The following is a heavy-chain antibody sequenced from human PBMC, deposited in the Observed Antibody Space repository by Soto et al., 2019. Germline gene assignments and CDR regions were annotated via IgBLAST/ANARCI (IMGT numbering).Heavy chain of an antibody. D-gene: IGHD4-17*01. V-gene: IGHV1-69*04. CDR2: NIPILGIA. CDR1: GGTFSSYT. Sequence: ASVKVSCKASGGTFSSYTISWVRQAPGQGLEWMGRNIPILGIANYAQKFQGRVTITADKSTSTAYMELSSLRSEDTAVYYCARETDYGDLLNQYYYYMDVWGKGTTVTVSS. CDR3: ARETDYGDLLNQYYYYMDV. J-gene: IGHJ6*03.